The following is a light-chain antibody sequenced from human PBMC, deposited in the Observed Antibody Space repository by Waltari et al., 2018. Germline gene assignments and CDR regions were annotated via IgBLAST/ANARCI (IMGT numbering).Light chain of an antibody. J-gene: IGLJ3*02. CDR3: QAWDSRSDHRV. CDR2: YNS. Sequence: SYVLTQPPSMSVAPGKTARITCGGTNIGVKSVHWYQQKPGQAPLLFIYYNSDRPSGIPERFSGSNSENTATLTINRVEAGDEADYYCQAWDSRSDHRVFGGGTKLTVL. V-gene: IGLV3-21*04. CDR1: NIGVKS.